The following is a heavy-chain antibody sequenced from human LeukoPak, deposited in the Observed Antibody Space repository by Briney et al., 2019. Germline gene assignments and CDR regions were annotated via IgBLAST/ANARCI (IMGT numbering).Heavy chain of an antibody. Sequence: GRSLRLSCAASGFTFDDYAMHWVRQAPGKGLEWVSGISWNSGSIGYADSVKGRFTISRDNARNSLYLQMNSLRAADTAVYYCARDRPAAGFDYWGQGTRVTVSS. V-gene: IGHV3-9*01. J-gene: IGHJ4*02. CDR1: GFTFDDYA. CDR3: ARDRPAAGFDY. D-gene: IGHD2-15*01. CDR2: ISWNSGSI.